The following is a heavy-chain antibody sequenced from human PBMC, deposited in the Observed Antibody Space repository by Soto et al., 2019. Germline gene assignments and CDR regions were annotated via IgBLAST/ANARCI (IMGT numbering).Heavy chain of an antibody. CDR2: ISYDGSNK. Sequence: PGGSLRLSCAASGFTFSSYAMHWVRQAPGKGLEWVAVISYDGSNKYYADSVKGRFTVSRDNSENTLYLQMNSLRAEDTAVYYCARDQVAARPPYFDYWGQGTLVTVSS. V-gene: IGHV3-30-3*01. D-gene: IGHD6-6*01. CDR1: GFTFSSYA. CDR3: ARDQVAARPPYFDY. J-gene: IGHJ4*02.